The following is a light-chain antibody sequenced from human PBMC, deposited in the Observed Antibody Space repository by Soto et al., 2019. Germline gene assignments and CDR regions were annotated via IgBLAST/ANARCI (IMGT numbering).Light chain of an antibody. J-gene: IGKJ1*01. V-gene: IGKV3-20*01. Sequence: EIVLTQSPGTLSLSPGERATLSCRASQSVSSSYLAWYQQKPGQAPRLLIYGASSRATGIPDRFSGSGSGTDFTLTLSRLEPEHFAVYYCQQYGSSHPWTFGQGTKVEIK. CDR2: GAS. CDR3: QQYGSSHPWT. CDR1: QSVSSSY.